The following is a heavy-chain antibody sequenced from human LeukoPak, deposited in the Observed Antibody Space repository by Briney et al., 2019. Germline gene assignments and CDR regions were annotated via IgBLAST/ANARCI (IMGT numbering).Heavy chain of an antibody. CDR2: IYYSGST. Sequence: TASETLSLTCTVSGGSISSYYWSWIRQPAGKGLEWIGYIYYSGSTNYNPSLKSRVTMSVDTSKNQFSLKLSSVTAADTAVYYCARDRGTWNDDGFDYWGQGTLVTVSS. J-gene: IGHJ4*02. V-gene: IGHV4-59*12. CDR1: GGSISSYY. D-gene: IGHD1-1*01. CDR3: ARDRGTWNDDGFDY.